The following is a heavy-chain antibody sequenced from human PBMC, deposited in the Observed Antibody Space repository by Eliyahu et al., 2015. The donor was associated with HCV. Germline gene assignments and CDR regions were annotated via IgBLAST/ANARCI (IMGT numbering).Heavy chain of an antibody. V-gene: IGHV5-51*01. J-gene: IGHJ4*02. Sequence: EVQLVQSGAEVKKPGESLXISCKGSGYSFTTYWIGWVRQMPGRGLXWMGIISPDDSETRYSPSFQGQVTISADKSRTTAYLQWTSLKASDSAIYYCARLGSSWYFDYWGQGALVTVSS. CDR2: ISPDDSET. D-gene: IGHD6-13*01. CDR1: GYSFTTYW. CDR3: ARLGSSWYFDY.